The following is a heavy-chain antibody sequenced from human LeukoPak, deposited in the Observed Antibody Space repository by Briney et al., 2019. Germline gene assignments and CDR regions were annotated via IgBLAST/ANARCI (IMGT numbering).Heavy chain of an antibody. Sequence: GGSLRLSCAASGFRFNIFWMSWVRQAPGKGLEWVANIKHDGSEEYYGDSVRGRFTISRDNAKNSLILQMNSLRGEDTAVYYCARALGNSTGDYWGQGTLVTVSS. D-gene: IGHD7-27*01. CDR3: ARALGNSTGDY. V-gene: IGHV3-7*04. CDR2: IKHDGSEE. CDR1: GFRFNIFW. J-gene: IGHJ4*02.